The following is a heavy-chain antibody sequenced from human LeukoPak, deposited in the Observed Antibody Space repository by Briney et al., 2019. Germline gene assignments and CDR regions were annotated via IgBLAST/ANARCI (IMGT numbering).Heavy chain of an antibody. D-gene: IGHD2-2*02. CDR3: ASRYCSSASCYTAPRGWFDP. CDR1: GGSFSGYY. CDR2: IYYSGST. Sequence: SETLSLTCADYGGSFSGYYWGWIRQPPGKGLEWIGSIYYSGSTYYNPSLKSRVTISVDTSKNQFSLKLSSVTAADTAVYYCASRYCSSASCYTAPRGWFDPWGQGTLVTVSS. J-gene: IGHJ5*02. V-gene: IGHV4-39*01.